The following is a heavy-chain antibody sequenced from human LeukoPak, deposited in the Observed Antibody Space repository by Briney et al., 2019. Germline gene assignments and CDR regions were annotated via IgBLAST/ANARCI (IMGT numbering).Heavy chain of an antibody. D-gene: IGHD3-10*01. CDR1: GSTFRNYG. CDR3: AKDWDDYYGSGSYFDY. V-gene: IGHV3-23*01. Sequence: GGTLRLSCAVSGSTFRNYGMSWVRQAPGKGLEWVSSINNSGGATYYADSVKGRFTISRDNSKNTLYLQMNSLRAEDTAVYYCAKDWDDYYGSGSYFDYWGQGTLVTVSS. CDR2: INNSGGAT. J-gene: IGHJ4*02.